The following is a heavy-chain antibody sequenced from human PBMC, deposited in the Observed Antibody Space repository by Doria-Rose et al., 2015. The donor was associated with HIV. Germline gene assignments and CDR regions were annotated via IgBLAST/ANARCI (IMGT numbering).Heavy chain of an antibody. Sequence: QVQLQESGPGLVRPSQTLSLTCTVSGDSISSGDSFWSWIRQPPGKGPEWIGYISSSGTTYYYPSLRCRLTISLDASKTQCSMTLNSVTAADTAVYYCARARNYGFPHFFDFWGQGTLVTVSS. J-gene: IGHJ4*02. CDR2: ISSSGTT. D-gene: IGHD3-10*01. CDR3: ARARNYGFPHFFDF. V-gene: IGHV4-30-4*01. CDR1: GDSISSGDSF.